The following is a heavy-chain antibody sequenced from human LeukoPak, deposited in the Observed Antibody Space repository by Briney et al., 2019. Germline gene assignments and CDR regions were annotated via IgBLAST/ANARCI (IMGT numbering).Heavy chain of an antibody. CDR2: IYSDGTT. Sequence: PGGSLRLSCAASGFSVSSTSMSWVRQAPGKGLESVSVIYSDGTTYYADSVKGRFSISRDTSKNTLYLQMNSLRAEDTAVHYCARGTYDILTFFDYWGQGTLVTVSS. J-gene: IGHJ4*02. V-gene: IGHV3-66*01. D-gene: IGHD3-9*01. CDR3: ARGTYDILTFFDY. CDR1: GFSVSSTS.